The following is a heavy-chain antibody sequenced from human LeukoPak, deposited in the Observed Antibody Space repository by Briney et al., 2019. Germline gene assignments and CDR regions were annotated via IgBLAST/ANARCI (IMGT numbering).Heavy chain of an antibody. D-gene: IGHD6-13*01. Sequence: GGSLRLSCVVSGFTFSSYSMNWVRQAPGKGLEWVSYISSSSSIIYHADSVQGRFTIFRDNAKNSLYLQMNSLRAEDTAVYYCARGLLAAAVIDYWGQGALVTVSS. V-gene: IGHV3-48*01. CDR1: GFTFSSYS. J-gene: IGHJ4*02. CDR2: ISSSSSII. CDR3: ARGLLAAAVIDY.